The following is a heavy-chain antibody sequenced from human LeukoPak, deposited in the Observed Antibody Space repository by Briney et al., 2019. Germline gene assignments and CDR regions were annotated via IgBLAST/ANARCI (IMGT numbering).Heavy chain of an antibody. V-gene: IGHV3-21*01. D-gene: IGHD3-10*01. J-gene: IGHJ5*02. CDR1: GFTLSGYV. CDR3: ARGPQFSGPGWFDP. CDR2: ITFSSSHI. Sequence: AGGSLRLSCAASGFTLSGYVMTWVRQAPGKGLECVSSITFSSSHIYYADSVKGRFTISRDNTKDSLYLQMNSLRAEDTAIYYCARGPQFSGPGWFDPWGQGTLVTVSS.